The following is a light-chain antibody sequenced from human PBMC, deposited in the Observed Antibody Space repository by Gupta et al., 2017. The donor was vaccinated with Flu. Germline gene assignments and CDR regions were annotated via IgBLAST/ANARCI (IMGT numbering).Light chain of an antibody. Sequence: DIQMTQSPSSLSASVGDRVTITCRASQSIRSYLNWYQQKPGKAPNLLIYAASSLQSGVPSRFSGSGSGTDFTLTISIRQPEDFATYYCQQSDSTPLVFGPGTKVDIK. CDR2: AAS. CDR1: QSIRSY. V-gene: IGKV1-39*01. CDR3: QQSDSTPLV. J-gene: IGKJ3*01.